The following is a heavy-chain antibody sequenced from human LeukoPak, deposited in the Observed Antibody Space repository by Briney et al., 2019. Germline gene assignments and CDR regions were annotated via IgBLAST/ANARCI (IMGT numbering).Heavy chain of an antibody. CDR3: ARDYSEGIFGVVIMD. J-gene: IGHJ4*02. V-gene: IGHV1-69*13. CDR2: IIPIFGTA. D-gene: IGHD3-3*01. Sequence: GASVKVSCKASGGTFSSYAISWVRQAPGQGLEWMGGIIPIFGTANYAQKFQGRVTITADESTSTAYMELSSLRSEDTAVYYCARDYSEGIFGVVIMDWGQGTLVTVSS. CDR1: GGTFSSYA.